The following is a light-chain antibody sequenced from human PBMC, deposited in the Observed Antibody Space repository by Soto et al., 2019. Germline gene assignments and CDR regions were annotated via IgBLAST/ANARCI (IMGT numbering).Light chain of an antibody. J-gene: IGKJ1*01. CDR2: GAS. Sequence: VVLTQSPATLSLSPGERATLACRASLSVSSYLAWYQQKPGQAPRFLIYGASTRATGLPARFSGSGSGTEFTLTISSLQSEDFAVYYCQQYNIWPRAFGQGTKVDIK. CDR1: LSVSSY. V-gene: IGKV3-15*01. CDR3: QQYNIWPRA.